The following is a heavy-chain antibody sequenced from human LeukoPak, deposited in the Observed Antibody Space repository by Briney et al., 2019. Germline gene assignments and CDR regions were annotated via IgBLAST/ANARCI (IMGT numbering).Heavy chain of an antibody. CDR2: MNPNSGNT. CDR3: ARSPPGGIATRRGFDP. J-gene: IGHJ5*02. CDR1: GYTFIAYD. V-gene: IGHV1-8*01. Sequence: ASVKVSCKASGYTFIAYDINWVRQATGQGLEWMGWMNPNSGNTGYAQKFQGRVTMTRNTSISTAYMELSSLRSEDTAVYYCARSPPGGIATRRGFDPWGQGTLVTVSS. D-gene: IGHD6-6*01.